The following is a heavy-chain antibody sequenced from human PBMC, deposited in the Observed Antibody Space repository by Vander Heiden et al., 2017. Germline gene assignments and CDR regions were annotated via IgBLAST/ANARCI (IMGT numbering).Heavy chain of an antibody. CDR2: IYYSGST. CDR3: ARHLRYSGSYYDY. D-gene: IGHD1-26*01. J-gene: IGHJ4*02. V-gene: IGHV4-39*01. Sequence: QLQLQESGPGLVKPSETLSLTCTVSGGSIRSSSYYWGWIRQPPGKGLEWIGGIYYSGSTYYNPSLKGRVTISVDTSKNQFSLKLSSVTAADTAVYYCARHLRYSGSYYDYWGQGTLVTVSS. CDR1: GGSIRSSSYY.